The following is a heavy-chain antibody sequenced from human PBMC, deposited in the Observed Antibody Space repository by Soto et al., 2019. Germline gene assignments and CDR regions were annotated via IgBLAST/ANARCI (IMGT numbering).Heavy chain of an antibody. CDR3: ARAPRTTVTQLMDV. CDR1: GFTFSSYS. CDR2: ISSSSSYI. V-gene: IGHV3-21*01. J-gene: IGHJ6*02. Sequence: AGGSLRLSCAASGFTFSSYSMNWVRQAPGKGLEWVSSISSSSSYIYYADSVKGRFTISRDNAKNSLYLQMNSLRAEDTAVYYCARAPRTTVTQLMDVWGQGTTVTVSS. D-gene: IGHD4-17*01.